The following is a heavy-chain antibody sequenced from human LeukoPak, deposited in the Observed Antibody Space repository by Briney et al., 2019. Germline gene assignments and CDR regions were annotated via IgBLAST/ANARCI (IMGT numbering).Heavy chain of an antibody. D-gene: IGHD6-13*01. V-gene: IGHV3-23*01. CDR3: ARPPGSSWYKNDY. CDR1: GFIFSSYA. CDR2: ISGNGGST. Sequence: TGGSLRLSCVTSGFIFSSYAMSWVRQAPGKGLEWVSTISGNGGSTYYAASVKGRFTISRDSSKNTLYLQMNSLRAEDTAVYYCARPPGSSWYKNDYWGQGTLVTVSS. J-gene: IGHJ4*02.